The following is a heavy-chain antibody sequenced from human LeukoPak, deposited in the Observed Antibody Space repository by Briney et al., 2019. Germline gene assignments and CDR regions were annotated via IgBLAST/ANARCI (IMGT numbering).Heavy chain of an antibody. CDR1: GFTFSSYE. D-gene: IGHD6-19*01. CDR2: ISGSGGST. Sequence: GGSLRLSCAASGFTFSSYEMNWVRQAPGKGLEWVSAISGSGGSTYYADSVKGRFTISRDNSKNTLYLQMNSLRAEDTAVYYCAKPPLRSSGWAHYYFDYWGQGTLVTVSS. J-gene: IGHJ4*02. V-gene: IGHV3-23*01. CDR3: AKPPLRSSGWAHYYFDY.